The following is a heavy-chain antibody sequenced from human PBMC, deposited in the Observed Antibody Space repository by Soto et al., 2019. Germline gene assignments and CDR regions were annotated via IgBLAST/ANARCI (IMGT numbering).Heavy chain of an antibody. J-gene: IGHJ4*02. CDR3: AREAGRTGDLDY. CDR2: NDGGNGKT. Sequence: VQVVQSGAEVKKPGDSVKVSCKASGYTFTRHAIHWVRQAPGQRLEWMGWNDGGNGKTQYSQRFQGRVTLTRDTSAITAYMELSSLTSEDTAVYYCAREAGRTGDLDYWGQGTLVTVSS. D-gene: IGHD7-27*01. CDR1: GYTFTRHA. V-gene: IGHV1-3*01.